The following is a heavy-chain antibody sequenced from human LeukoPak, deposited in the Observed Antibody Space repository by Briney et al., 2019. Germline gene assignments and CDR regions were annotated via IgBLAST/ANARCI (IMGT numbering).Heavy chain of an antibody. Sequence: GRSLRLSCAASGFTFSSYGMHWVRQAPGKGLERVAVIWYDGSNKYYADSVKGRFTISRDDSKNTLYLQMNSLRAEDTAVYYCAKDWIAAAGYLDYWGQGTLVTVSS. CDR1: GFTFSSYG. D-gene: IGHD6-13*01. V-gene: IGHV3-33*06. CDR3: AKDWIAAAGYLDY. CDR2: IWYDGSNK. J-gene: IGHJ4*02.